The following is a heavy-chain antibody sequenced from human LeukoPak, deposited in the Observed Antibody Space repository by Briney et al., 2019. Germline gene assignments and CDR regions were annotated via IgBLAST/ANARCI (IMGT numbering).Heavy chain of an antibody. CDR3: AKAQLRWLFDY. CDR2: LSGNGIST. CDR1: GFTFTSFA. V-gene: IGHV3-23*01. J-gene: IGHJ4*02. Sequence: GGSLRLSCAASGFTFTSFAMSWVRQAPGKGLEWVSGLSGNGISTHYADAVKGRFTISRDNSKNTLYLQMNSLRAEDTAVYYCAKAQLRWLFDYWGQGTLVTVSS. D-gene: IGHD4-23*01.